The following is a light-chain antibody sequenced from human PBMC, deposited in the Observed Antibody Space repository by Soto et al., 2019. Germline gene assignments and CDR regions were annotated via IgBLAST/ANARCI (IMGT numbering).Light chain of an antibody. V-gene: IGLV2-14*03. CDR2: DVN. CDR1: SSDVGAYTF. J-gene: IGLJ2*01. CDR3: SSYTTAAPRL. Sequence: QSALTQPASVSGSPGQSITISCTGTSSDVGAYTFVSWYQHHPGKAPQLIIYDVNNRPSGVSDRFSGSKSGNTASLTISGLQAEDEADYYCSSYTTAAPRLFCGGTELAV.